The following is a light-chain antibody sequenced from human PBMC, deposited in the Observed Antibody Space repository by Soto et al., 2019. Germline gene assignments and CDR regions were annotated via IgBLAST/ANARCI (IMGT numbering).Light chain of an antibody. J-gene: IGLJ2*01. V-gene: IGLV2-8*01. CDR2: EAS. CDR1: SSDVGGYNY. Sequence: QSVLTQPPSASGSPGQSVTISCTGTSSDVGGYNYVSWYQQHPGKAPKLMIYEASKRPSGVPDRFSGSKPGDRASLTVSGLQAEDEEDYYCSSYAGSNNVVFGGGTKLTVL. CDR3: SSYAGSNNVV.